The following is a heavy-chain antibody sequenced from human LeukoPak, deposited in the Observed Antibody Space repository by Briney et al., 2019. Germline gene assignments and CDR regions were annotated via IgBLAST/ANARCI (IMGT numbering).Heavy chain of an antibody. D-gene: IGHD6-6*01. CDR1: GGSISSSGSY. CDR2: IYYSGNT. CDR3: ARVMAARREDLNWFDP. J-gene: IGHJ5*02. Sequence: SETLSLTCTVSGGSISSSGSYWGWIRQPPGKGLEWIGSIYYSGNTYDPSLKSRVTISVDSSKNQFSLNLTSVNAADTAVYYCARVMAARREDLNWFDPWGQGTLVTVSS. V-gene: IGHV4-39*07.